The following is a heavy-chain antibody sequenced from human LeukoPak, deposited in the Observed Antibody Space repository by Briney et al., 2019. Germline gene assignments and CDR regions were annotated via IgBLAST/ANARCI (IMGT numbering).Heavy chain of an antibody. J-gene: IGHJ6*03. V-gene: IGHV4-4*07. CDR2: IYTSGST. Sequence: SGTLSLTCTVSRGSISSYYWSWIRQPAGKGLEWIGRIYTSGSTNYNPSLKSRVTMSVDTSKNQFSLKLSSVTAADTAVYYCATQNVWSGSYYYYMDVWGKGTTVTVSS. D-gene: IGHD3-3*01. CDR1: RGSISSYY. CDR3: ATQNVWSGSYYYYMDV.